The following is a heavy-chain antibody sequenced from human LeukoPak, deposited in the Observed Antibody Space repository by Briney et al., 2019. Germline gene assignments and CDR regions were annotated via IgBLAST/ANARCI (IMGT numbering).Heavy chain of an antibody. CDR3: ARDRPTVTTDFDY. V-gene: IGHV3-48*03. Sequence: GGSLRLSCAASGFTFSSYEMNWVRQAPGKGLEWVSYISSSGSTIYYADSVKGRFTISKDYAKNSLYLQMNSLRAEDTAVYYCARDRPTVTTDFDYWGQGTLVTVSS. CDR1: GFTFSSYE. D-gene: IGHD4-17*01. J-gene: IGHJ4*02. CDR2: ISSSGSTI.